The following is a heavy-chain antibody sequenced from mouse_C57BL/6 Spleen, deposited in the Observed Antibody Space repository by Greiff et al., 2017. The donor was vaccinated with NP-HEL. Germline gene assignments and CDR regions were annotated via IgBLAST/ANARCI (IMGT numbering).Heavy chain of an antibody. CDR3: AKSLGYYGSSYYFDY. Sequence: QVQLQQSGAELVKPGASVKISCKASGYAFSSYWMNWVKQRPGKGLEWIGQIYPGDGDTNYNGKFKGKATLTADKSSSTAYMQLSSLTSEDSAVYFCAKSLGYYGSSYYFDYWGQGTTLTVSS. CDR2: IYPGDGDT. CDR1: GYAFSSYW. J-gene: IGHJ2*01. D-gene: IGHD1-1*01. V-gene: IGHV1-80*01.